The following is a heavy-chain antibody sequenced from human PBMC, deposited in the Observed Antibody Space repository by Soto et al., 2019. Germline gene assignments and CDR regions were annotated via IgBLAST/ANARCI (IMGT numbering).Heavy chain of an antibody. V-gene: IGHV4-34*01. CDR1: GGSFSGYY. Sequence: QVQLQQWGAGLLKPSETLSLTCAVYGGSFSGYYWSWIRQPPGKGLEWIGEINHSGSTNYNPSLKSRVTISVDTSKNQFSLKLSSVTAADTAVYYCAREDNGYYDSSGSNWYFDLWGRGTLVTVSS. D-gene: IGHD3-22*01. J-gene: IGHJ2*01. CDR3: AREDNGYYDSSGSNWYFDL. CDR2: INHSGST.